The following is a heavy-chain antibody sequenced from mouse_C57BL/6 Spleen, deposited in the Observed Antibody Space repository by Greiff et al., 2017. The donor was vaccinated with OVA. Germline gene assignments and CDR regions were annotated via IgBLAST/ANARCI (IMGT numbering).Heavy chain of an antibody. CDR3: ARGDYDPYYYAMDY. CDR2: INPSSGYT. J-gene: IGHJ4*01. D-gene: IGHD2-4*01. CDR1: GYTFTSYT. V-gene: IGHV1-4*01. Sequence: VQLQQSGAELARPGASVKMSCKASGYTFTSYTMHWVKQRPGQGLEWIGYINPSSGYTKYNQKFKDKATLTADKSSSTAYMQLSSLTSEDSAVYYCARGDYDPYYYAMDYWGQGTSVTVSS.